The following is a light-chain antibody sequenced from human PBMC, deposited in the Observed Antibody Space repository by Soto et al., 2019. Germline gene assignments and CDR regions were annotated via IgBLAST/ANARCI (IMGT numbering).Light chain of an antibody. CDR3: QQYGSSPNT. Sequence: EMVLTQSPGTLSLSPGERATLSCRASQSVRSSFLAWYQQKPGQAPRLLIYGGSTRATGIPDRVSGSGSGTDFTLTISRLEPEDFAVYYCQQYGSSPNTFGQGTKLEIK. V-gene: IGKV3-20*01. CDR1: QSVRSSF. J-gene: IGKJ2*01. CDR2: GGS.